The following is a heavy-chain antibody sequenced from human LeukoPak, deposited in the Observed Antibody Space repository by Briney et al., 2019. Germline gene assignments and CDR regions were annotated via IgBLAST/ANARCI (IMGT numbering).Heavy chain of an antibody. Sequence: GGSLRLSCAASGFTFSSYSMNWVRPAPGKGVGRVSSIISSTSDIYYTESVKGRFTTSRDKPKKSLYIRTKSLRSAETHVYYCARDDLSDIVGSTHYFVYWGQGTLVTVSS. J-gene: IGHJ4*02. CDR3: ARDDLSDIVGSTHYFVY. CDR1: GFTFSSYS. V-gene: IGHV3-21*01. CDR2: IISSTSDI. D-gene: IGHD1-26*01.